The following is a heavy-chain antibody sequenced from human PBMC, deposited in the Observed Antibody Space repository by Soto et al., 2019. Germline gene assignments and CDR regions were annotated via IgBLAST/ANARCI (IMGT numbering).Heavy chain of an antibody. CDR3: TRDLYAPAEYYYYYMDV. CDR2: IRSKAYGGTT. J-gene: IGHJ6*03. V-gene: IGHV3-49*03. D-gene: IGHD3-16*01. CDR1: GFTFGDYA. Sequence: GGSLRLSCTASGFTFGDYAMSWFRQAPGKGLEWVGFIRSKAYGGTTEYAASVKGRFTISRDDSKSIAYLQMNSLKTEDTAVYYCTRDLYAPAEYYYYYMDVWGKGTTVTVSS.